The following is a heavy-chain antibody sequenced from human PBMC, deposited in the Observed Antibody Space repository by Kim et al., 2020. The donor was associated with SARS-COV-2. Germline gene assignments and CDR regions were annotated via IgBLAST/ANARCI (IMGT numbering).Heavy chain of an antibody. J-gene: IGHJ4*02. D-gene: IGHD5-12*01. Sequence: YAQKFQRRVTITRDTSASTAYMELSSLRSEDTAVYYCARDKDGYKTYFDYWGQGTLVTVSS. V-gene: IGHV1-3*01. CDR3: ARDKDGYKTYFDY.